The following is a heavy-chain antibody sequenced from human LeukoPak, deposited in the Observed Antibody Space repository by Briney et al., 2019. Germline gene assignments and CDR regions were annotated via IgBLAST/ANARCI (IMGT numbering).Heavy chain of an antibody. CDR3: ARGVVYHSSGYYPYYFDY. Sequence: GRSLRLSCAASGFPFSKYGMHWVRQAPGKGLEWVAVIWYDGSEKYYADSVKGRFTISRDNSKNTLYLQMNSLRAEDTAVYYCARGVVYHSSGYYPYYFDYWGQGTLVTVSS. D-gene: IGHD3-22*01. J-gene: IGHJ4*02. V-gene: IGHV3-33*01. CDR1: GFPFSKYG. CDR2: IWYDGSEK.